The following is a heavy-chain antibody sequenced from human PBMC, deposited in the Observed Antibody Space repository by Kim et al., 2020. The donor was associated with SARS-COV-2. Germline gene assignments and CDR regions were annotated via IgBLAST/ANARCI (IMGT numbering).Heavy chain of an antibody. CDR3: ARNSYTSGYDSAYYFDY. J-gene: IGHJ4*02. D-gene: IGHD5-12*01. Sequence: VKGRFTISRDNAKNSLYLQMNGLRAEDTAVYYCARNSYTSGYDSAYYFDYWGQGTLVTVSS. V-gene: IGHV3-11*06.